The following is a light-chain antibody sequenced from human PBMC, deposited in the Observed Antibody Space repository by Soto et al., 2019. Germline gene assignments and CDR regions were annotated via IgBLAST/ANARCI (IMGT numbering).Light chain of an antibody. J-gene: IGKJ1*01. CDR3: QQYHIYST. CDR1: QTINNW. CDR2: KAS. Sequence: DIQMTQSPSTLSASVGDRVTITCRASQTINNWLAWFQQKPGKAPKLLISKASTLESGVPSRFSGSGSGTEFTLTISSLQPDEFATYYCQQYHIYSTFGQGTKVEIK. V-gene: IGKV1-5*03.